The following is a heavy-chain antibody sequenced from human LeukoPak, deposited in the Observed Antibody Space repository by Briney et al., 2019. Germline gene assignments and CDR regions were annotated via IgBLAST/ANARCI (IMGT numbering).Heavy chain of an antibody. V-gene: IGHV4-34*01. D-gene: IGHD5-18*01. CDR3: ARELRGYSYGRGYYYYYMDV. CDR1: GGSFSGYY. CDR2: INHSGST. Sequence: KASETLSLTCAVYGGSFSGYYWSWIRQPPGKGLEWIGEINHSGSTNYNPSLKSRVTISVDTSKNQFSLKLSSVTAADTAVYYCARELRGYSYGRGYYYYYMDVWGKGTTVTVSS. J-gene: IGHJ6*03.